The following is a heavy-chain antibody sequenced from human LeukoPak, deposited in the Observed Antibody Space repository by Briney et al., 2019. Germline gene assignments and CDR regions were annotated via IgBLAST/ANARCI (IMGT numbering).Heavy chain of an antibody. CDR1: GGSISSSSYY. V-gene: IGHV4-39*01. CDR3: ATGIVGATDWSHAFDI. J-gene: IGHJ3*02. CDR2: IYYSGST. D-gene: IGHD1-26*01. Sequence: PSEALSLTCTVSGGSISSSSYYWGWIRQPPGKGLEWIGSIYYSGSTYYNPSLKSRVTIPVDTSKNQFSLKLSSVTAADTAVYYCATGIVGATDWSHAFDIWGQGTMVTVSS.